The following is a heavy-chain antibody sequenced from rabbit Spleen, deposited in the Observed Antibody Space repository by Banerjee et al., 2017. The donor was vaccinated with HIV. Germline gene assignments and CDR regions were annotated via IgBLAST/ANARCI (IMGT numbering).Heavy chain of an antibody. Sequence: QSLEESGGDLVQPEGSLTLTCKASGFSFSDRDVMCWVRQAPGKGLEWIACINASTGKPVYATWASGRFTISRTSSTTVTLRMTSLTAADRATYFCARDLVGVIGWNFYFWGPGTLVTVS. D-gene: IGHD2-1*01. CDR1: GFSFSDRDV. J-gene: IGHJ4*01. CDR2: INASTGKP. V-gene: IGHV1S40*01. CDR3: ARDLVGVIGWNFYF.